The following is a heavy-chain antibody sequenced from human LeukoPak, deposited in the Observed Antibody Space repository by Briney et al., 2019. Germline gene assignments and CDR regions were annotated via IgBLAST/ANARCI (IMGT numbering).Heavy chain of an antibody. CDR3: ASTEKWEPHFDY. CDR1: GGSISSYY. V-gene: IGHV4-59*01. Sequence: SETLSLTCTVSGGSISSYYWSWIRQPPGKGLEWIGYIYYSGSTNYNPSLKSRVTISVDTSKNQFSLKLSSVTAADTAVYYCASTEKWEPHFDYWGQGTLVTVSS. J-gene: IGHJ4*02. CDR2: IYYSGST. D-gene: IGHD1-26*01.